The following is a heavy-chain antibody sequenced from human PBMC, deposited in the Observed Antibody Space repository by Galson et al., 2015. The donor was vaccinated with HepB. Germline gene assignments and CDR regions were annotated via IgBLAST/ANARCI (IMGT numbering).Heavy chain of an antibody. Sequence: SMRLPCAASGFTFSSYAMSWVRQAPGKGLEWVAAISGSGGSTYYADSVKGRFTISRDNSKNTLYLQMNSLRAEDTAVYYCAKVRQQLVLIPDYFDYWGQGTLVTVSS. CDR2: ISGSGGST. D-gene: IGHD6-13*01. CDR1: GFTFSSYA. J-gene: IGHJ4*02. CDR3: AKVRQQLVLIPDYFDY. V-gene: IGHV3-23*01.